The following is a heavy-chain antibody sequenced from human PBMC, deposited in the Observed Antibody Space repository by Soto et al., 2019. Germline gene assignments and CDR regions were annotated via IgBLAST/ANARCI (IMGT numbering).Heavy chain of an antibody. J-gene: IGHJ5*02. CDR3: ARDSSGRFDP. CDR1: GGSVSSSSYY. V-gene: IGHV4-39*02. CDR2: VYYSGST. Sequence: PSETLSLTCTVSGGSVSSSSYYWGWVRQPPGKGLEWIGSVYYSGSTYYNPSLESRVTISVDKSKNQFSLKLMSLSAADTAVYYCARDSSGRFDPWGQGTLVTVSS.